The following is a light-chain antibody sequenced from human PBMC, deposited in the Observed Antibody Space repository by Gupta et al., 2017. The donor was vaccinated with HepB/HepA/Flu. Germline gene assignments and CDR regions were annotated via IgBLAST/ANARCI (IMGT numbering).Light chain of an antibody. Sequence: SYVPTPAPSVSVPPGKTARITCGGNNIGGKSVLWYQQKPGQAPVLVVYDDSDRPSGIPERVSGSNSGNTATLTISSVDAGDEADYYRQVWDSTSDLDVVFGGGTRLTVL. V-gene: IGLV3-21*03. CDR1: NIGGKS. CDR2: DDS. J-gene: IGLJ2*01. CDR3: QVWDSTSDLDVV.